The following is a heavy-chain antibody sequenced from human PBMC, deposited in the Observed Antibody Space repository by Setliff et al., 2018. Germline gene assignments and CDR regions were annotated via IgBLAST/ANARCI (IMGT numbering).Heavy chain of an antibody. CDR1: GFTFSSYS. Sequence: PGGSLRLSCAASGFTFSSYSMNWVRQAPGKGLEWVSYISGSAQTTYYADSVKGRFTISRDNSKNTLYLQMNSLRAEDTAVYYCARDLALVVAATAGYWGQGTLVTVSS. J-gene: IGHJ4*02. D-gene: IGHD2-15*01. CDR3: ARDLALVVAATAGY. V-gene: IGHV3-48*01. CDR2: ISGSAQTT.